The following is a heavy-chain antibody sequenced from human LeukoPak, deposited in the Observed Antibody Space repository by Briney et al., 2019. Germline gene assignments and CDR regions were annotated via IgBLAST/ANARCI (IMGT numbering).Heavy chain of an antibody. CDR1: GFNFSAYA. CDR3: AKGYYGNYVAVDY. Sequence: GGSLRLSCAVSGFNFSAYAMSWVRQAPGEGLEWVSSLDASAAPTYYADSVKGRFTISRDKSTNTLYLQMNSLRADDTAVYYCAKGYYGNYVAVDYWGQGTLVTVSS. CDR2: LDASAAPT. D-gene: IGHD4-11*01. V-gene: IGHV3-23*01. J-gene: IGHJ4*02.